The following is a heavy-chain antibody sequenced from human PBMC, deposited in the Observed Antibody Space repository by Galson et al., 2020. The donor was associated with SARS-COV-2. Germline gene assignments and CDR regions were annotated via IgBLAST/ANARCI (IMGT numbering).Heavy chain of an antibody. V-gene: IGHV3-23*01. CDR2: IRGSGGST. CDR1: GFTFSSYA. D-gene: IGHD6-13*01. Sequence: TGGSLRLSCAASGFTFSSYAMSWVRQAPGKGLEWVSAIRGSGGSTYYADSVKGRFTISRDNSKNTLYLQMNSLRAEDTAVYYCAKVAWGEQQLFDYWGQGTLVTVSS. J-gene: IGHJ4*02. CDR3: AKVAWGEQQLFDY.